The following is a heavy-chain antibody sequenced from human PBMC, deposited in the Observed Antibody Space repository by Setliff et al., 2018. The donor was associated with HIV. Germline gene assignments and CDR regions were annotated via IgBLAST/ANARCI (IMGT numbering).Heavy chain of an antibody. Sequence: PSETLSLTCTVSGGSISSHYWSWIRQPPGKGLEWIGSIHYSGSTNYNPSLKSRVTISVDTSTNQFSLKLSSVTAADTALYFCAREAYFFASGTYYFDSWGQGTLVTVSS. CDR1: GGSISSHY. V-gene: IGHV4-59*11. CDR2: IHYSGST. J-gene: IGHJ4*02. CDR3: AREAYFFASGTYYFDS. D-gene: IGHD3-10*01.